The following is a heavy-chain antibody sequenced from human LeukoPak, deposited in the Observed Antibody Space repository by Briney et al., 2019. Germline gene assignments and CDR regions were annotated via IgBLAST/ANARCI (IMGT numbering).Heavy chain of an antibody. D-gene: IGHD4-11*01. J-gene: IGHJ4*02. CDR2: ISSSSSYI. V-gene: IGHV3-21*01. Sequence: GGSLRLSCAASGFTFSNYSMNWVRQASGKGLDWVSSISSSSSYIYYADSVKGRFTISRDNAKNSLYLQMNSLTAEDTAVYYCARDRLQYEGTFDYWGQGTLVTVSS. CDR3: ARDRLQYEGTFDY. CDR1: GFTFSNYS.